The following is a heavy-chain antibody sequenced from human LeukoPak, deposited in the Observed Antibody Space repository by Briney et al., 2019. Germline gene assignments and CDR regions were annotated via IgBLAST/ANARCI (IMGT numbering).Heavy chain of an antibody. Sequence: GGSLRLSCAASGFTFSNAWMNWVRQAPGKGLEWVSSISSSSSYIYYADSVKGRFTISRDNAKNSLYLQMNSLRAEDTAVYYCARGHNWNLSGYYGMDVWGQGTTVTVSS. V-gene: IGHV3-21*01. D-gene: IGHD1-20*01. CDR2: ISSSSSYI. CDR1: GFTFSNAW. CDR3: ARGHNWNLSGYYGMDV. J-gene: IGHJ6*02.